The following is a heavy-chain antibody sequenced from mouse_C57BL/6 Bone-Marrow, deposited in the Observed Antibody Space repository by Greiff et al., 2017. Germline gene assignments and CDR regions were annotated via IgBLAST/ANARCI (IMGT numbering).Heavy chain of an antibody. Sequence: EVKLVESGGDLVKPGGSLKLSCAASGFTFSSYGMSWVRPTPDKRLEWVATISSGGSYTYYPDSVKGRFTISRDNAKNTLYLQMSSLKSEDTAMYYCAPTMPFYFDGWGTGTTVTVSS. V-gene: IGHV5-6*02. D-gene: IGHD2-10*01. CDR3: APTMPFYFDG. CDR1: GFTFSSYG. CDR2: ISSGGSYT. J-gene: IGHJ1*03.